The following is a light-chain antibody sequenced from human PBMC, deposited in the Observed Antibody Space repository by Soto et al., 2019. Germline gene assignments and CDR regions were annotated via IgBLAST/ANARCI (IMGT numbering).Light chain of an antibody. V-gene: IGKV1-39*01. J-gene: IGKJ1*01. Sequence: DIQLTQSPSSLSASVGDRVTITCRTGQSINSYLNWYQQKPGKAPKLLIYAASSLESGVPSRFSGSKAGTDFTLTISSLQPEDFATYYCQQSYSMPRTCGPGTKVEIK. CDR1: QSINSY. CDR2: AAS. CDR3: QQSYSMPRT.